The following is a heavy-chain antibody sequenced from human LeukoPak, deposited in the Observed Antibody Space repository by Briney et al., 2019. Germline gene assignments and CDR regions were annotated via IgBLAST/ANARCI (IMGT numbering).Heavy chain of an antibody. V-gene: IGHV4-59*12. CDR2: IYYSGST. J-gene: IGHJ4*02. Sequence: SETLSLTCTVSGGSISSYYWSWTRQPPGKGLEWIGYIYYSGSTNYNPSLKSRVTISVDTSKNQFSLKLSSVTAADTAVYYCARDSSGWSAEPFDYWGQGTLVTVSS. D-gene: IGHD6-19*01. CDR1: GGSISSYY. CDR3: ARDSSGWSAEPFDY.